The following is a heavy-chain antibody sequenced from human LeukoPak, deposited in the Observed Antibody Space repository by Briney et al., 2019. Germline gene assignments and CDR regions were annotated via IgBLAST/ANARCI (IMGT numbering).Heavy chain of an antibody. D-gene: IGHD3-10*01. V-gene: IGHV4-59*12. CDR3: ARERSIWFGDWFDY. Sequence: PSEALSLTCSVSGGSISSNYWSWIRQPPGKGLEWIGYLYYSGSTNSNPSLKSRVTISLDTSKNQFSLKLSSVTAADTAVYYCARERSIWFGDWFDYWGQGTLVTVSS. J-gene: IGHJ4*02. CDR1: GGSISSNY. CDR2: LYYSGST.